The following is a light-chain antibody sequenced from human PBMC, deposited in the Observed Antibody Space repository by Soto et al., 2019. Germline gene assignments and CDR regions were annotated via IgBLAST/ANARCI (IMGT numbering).Light chain of an antibody. CDR2: GAS. CDR3: QQYGTSPLT. J-gene: IGKJ1*01. CDR1: QSVSSNN. Sequence: EIVLTQSPGTLSLSPGESATLSCGASQSVSSNNLAWYQQKPGQAPRLLIYGASTRATGIPDRFSGSGSGTDFTLTISRLEPEDFAVYYCQQYGTSPLTFGQGTKVEIK. V-gene: IGKV3-20*01.